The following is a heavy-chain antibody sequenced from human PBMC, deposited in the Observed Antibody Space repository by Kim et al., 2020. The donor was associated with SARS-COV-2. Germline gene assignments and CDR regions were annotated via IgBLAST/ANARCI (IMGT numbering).Heavy chain of an antibody. V-gene: IGHV3-73*01. J-gene: IGHJ4*02. CDR3: TSHSSSWTPTADY. D-gene: IGHD6-13*01. Sequence: YAASVKGRFTISRDDSKNTAYLQMNSLKTEDTAVYYCTSHSSSWTPTADYWGQGTLVTVSS.